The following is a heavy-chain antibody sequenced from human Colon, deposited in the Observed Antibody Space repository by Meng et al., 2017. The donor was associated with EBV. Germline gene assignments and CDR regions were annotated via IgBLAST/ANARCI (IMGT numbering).Heavy chain of an antibody. CDR3: ARVSSGWDYFDY. D-gene: IGHD6-19*01. CDR1: GGSVSSGGYY. J-gene: IGHJ4*02. CDR2: IYYSGST. Sequence: LHESGPGVGKPSQTRALTCTVSGGSVSSGGYYWTWIRQHPGKGLEWFGHIYYSGSTFYNPSLRRRVIISIDTSKNQFSLNLRSVTAADTAVYYCARVSSGWDYFDYWGQGTLVTVSS. V-gene: IGHV4-31*03.